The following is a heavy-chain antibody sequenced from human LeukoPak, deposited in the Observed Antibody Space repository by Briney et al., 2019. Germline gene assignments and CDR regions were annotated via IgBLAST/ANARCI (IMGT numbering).Heavy chain of an antibody. CDR1: GGSISSYY. J-gene: IGHJ5*02. Sequence: SETLSLTCTVSGGSISSYYWSWVRQPPGKGLEWIGYIYYSGSTNYNPSLTSRVTISVDTSKNQFSLKLSSVTAADTAVYYCARDGTQDSSGEGWFDPWGQGPLVTVSS. CDR2: IYYSGST. CDR3: ARDGTQDSSGEGWFDP. D-gene: IGHD6-19*01. V-gene: IGHV4-59*01.